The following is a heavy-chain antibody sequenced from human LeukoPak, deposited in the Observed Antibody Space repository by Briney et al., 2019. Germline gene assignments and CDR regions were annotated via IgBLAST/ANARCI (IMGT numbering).Heavy chain of an antibody. J-gene: IGHJ4*02. V-gene: IGHV4-59*01. Sequence: SETLSLTCTVSGGSIRSYYWSWIRQPPGKGLECIGYIYYIGSTNYNPSLKSRVTISLDTSKSQFPLKLTSVTPADTAVYYCAREHYYGSGSYLSYWGQGTLVTVSS. CDR1: GGSIRSYY. CDR2: IYYIGST. CDR3: AREHYYGSGSYLSY. D-gene: IGHD3-10*01.